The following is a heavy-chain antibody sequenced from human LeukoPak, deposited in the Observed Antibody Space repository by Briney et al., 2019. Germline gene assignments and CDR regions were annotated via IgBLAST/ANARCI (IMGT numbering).Heavy chain of an antibody. Sequence: GGSLRLSCAASGFTFSDYWMSWVRQAPGKGLEWVANIQQDGSGKYYVDSVKGRFTISRDNAKESLFLQVSSLRGEDTAVYYCARDRGFSYGIDFWGQGTLVTVSS. CDR2: IQQDGSGK. CDR1: GFTFSDYW. V-gene: IGHV3-7*04. CDR3: ARDRGFSYGIDF. D-gene: IGHD5-18*01. J-gene: IGHJ4*02.